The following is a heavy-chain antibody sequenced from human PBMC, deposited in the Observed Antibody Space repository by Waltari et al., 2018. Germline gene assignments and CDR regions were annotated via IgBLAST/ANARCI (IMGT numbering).Heavy chain of an antibody. CDR2: KYSEGIA. CDR1: GGPRSRVY. D-gene: IGHD1-7*01. CDR3: VRGRGELELEPLFDD. J-gene: IGHJ4*02. V-gene: IGHV4-59*01. Sequence: QVQLQESGPGLVKPWETLSLTCTVSGGPRSRVYWTGIRQVPGKGLEWIGYKYSEGIANYNPSLRSRVDISEDKSKSQFFLRLASVTAADSAIYYCVRGRGELELEPLFDDWGQGTLVTVSS.